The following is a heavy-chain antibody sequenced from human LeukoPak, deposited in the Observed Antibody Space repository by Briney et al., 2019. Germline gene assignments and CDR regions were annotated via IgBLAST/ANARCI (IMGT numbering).Heavy chain of an antibody. CDR3: TRQGSYDSQRKAFDI. J-gene: IGHJ3*02. V-gene: IGHV3-73*01. D-gene: IGHD3-22*01. CDR2: IRSKANSYAT. Sequence: GGSLRLSCAASGLTFSVSAMHWVRQASGKGLEWVGRIRSKANSYATAYAASVKGRFTISRDDSKNTAYLQMNSLKTEDTAVYYCTRQGSYDSQRKAFDIWGQGTMVTVSS. CDR1: GLTFSVSA.